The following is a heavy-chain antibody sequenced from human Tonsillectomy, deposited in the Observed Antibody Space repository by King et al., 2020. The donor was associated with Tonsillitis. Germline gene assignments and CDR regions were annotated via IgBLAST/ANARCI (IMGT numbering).Heavy chain of an antibody. V-gene: IGHV3-9*01. D-gene: IGHD5-18*01. CDR3: AKDLQLWLGAFDI. CDR2: ICGDRGSI. CDR1: GFTFDDNA. J-gene: IGHJ3*02. Sequence: VQLVESGGGFVQPGRSLRLSCAASGFTFDDNAMHCVRQAPGKSLYWVSGICGDRGSIGYADSVKGRFTSSRDNAKNSLYLQMNSLRAEDTALYYCAKDLQLWLGAFDIWGQGTMVTVSS.